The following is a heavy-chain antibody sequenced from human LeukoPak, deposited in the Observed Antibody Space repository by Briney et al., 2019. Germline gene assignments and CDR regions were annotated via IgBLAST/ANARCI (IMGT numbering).Heavy chain of an antibody. V-gene: IGHV3-23*01. Sequence: GGSLRLSCAASGFTFSSNAMSWVRQAPGKGLEWVSAISGSGGSTYYADSVKGRFTTSRDNSKNTLYLQMNSLRAEDTAVYYCAKELARLLRYFDYWGQGTLVTVSS. CDR1: GFTFSSNA. CDR3: AKELARLLRYFDY. J-gene: IGHJ4*02. D-gene: IGHD2-15*01. CDR2: ISGSGGST.